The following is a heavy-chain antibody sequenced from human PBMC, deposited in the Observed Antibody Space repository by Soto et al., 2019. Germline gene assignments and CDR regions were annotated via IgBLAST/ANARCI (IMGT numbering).Heavy chain of an antibody. CDR2: IYWNDDK. CDR1: GVSLSTSGGG. Sequence: SGPTRVNRTHPLTLTCTFSGVSLSTSGGGVGWIRQPPGKAMEWLALIYWNDDKRSSPSLKSRLPITKDISKNQAVLTMTNMEPVDTATPCAPHSPPSVKDIVVVAGRGAGWLEPCDPGTLVTVSS. J-gene: IGHJ5*02. CDR3: PHSPPSVKDIVVVAGRGAGWLEP. V-gene: IGHV2-5*01. D-gene: IGHD2-15*01.